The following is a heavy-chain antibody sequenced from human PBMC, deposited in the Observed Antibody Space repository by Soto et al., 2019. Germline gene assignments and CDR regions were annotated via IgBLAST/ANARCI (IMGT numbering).Heavy chain of an antibody. CDR2: LYYGRSA. Sequence: QVQLQESGPGLVKPSETLSLTCAVSGDSISSYYCMWIRQPPGKGLESIGYLYYGRSANYNPSLKSRVTLSVDTPTNQCSLRLSSMTAADTAVYSLALRSMAVVPEYWGQGTLVTFSS. V-gene: IGHV4-59*01. CDR1: GDSISSYY. J-gene: IGHJ4*02. CDR3: ALRSMAVVPEY. D-gene: IGHD3-22*01.